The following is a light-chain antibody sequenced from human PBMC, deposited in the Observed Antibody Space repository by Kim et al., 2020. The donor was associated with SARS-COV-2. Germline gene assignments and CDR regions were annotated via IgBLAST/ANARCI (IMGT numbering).Light chain of an antibody. CDR1: QTVSSSY. Sequence: EIVLTQSPGTLSLSPGERATLACRASQTVSSSYLAWYQQRPGQAPRLLIYGASSRVTGIPDRFSGSGSGTDFTLTISRLEPEDFAVYYCHQYGSSPQTFGQGTKVDIK. J-gene: IGKJ1*01. CDR3: HQYGSSPQT. V-gene: IGKV3-20*01. CDR2: GAS.